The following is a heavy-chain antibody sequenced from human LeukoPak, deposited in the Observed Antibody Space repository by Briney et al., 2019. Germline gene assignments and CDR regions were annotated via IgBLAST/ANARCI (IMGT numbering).Heavy chain of an antibody. CDR2: INNYGDST. CDR1: GFTFSTYP. CDR3: VKPNLAVAGTRYFDS. V-gene: IGHV3-64D*06. J-gene: IGHJ4*02. D-gene: IGHD6-19*01. Sequence: GGSLRLSCSASGFTFSTYPMHWVRQAPGKGPVYVSAINNYGDSTYYADSVKGRFTISRDNSKNTLYLQMSSLRAEDTAVYSCVKPNLAVAGTRYFDSWGQGTLVTVFS.